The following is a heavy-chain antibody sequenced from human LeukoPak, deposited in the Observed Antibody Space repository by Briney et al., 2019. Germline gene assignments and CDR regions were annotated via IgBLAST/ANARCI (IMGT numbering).Heavy chain of an antibody. J-gene: IGHJ5*02. V-gene: IGHV4-30-4*08. CDR3: ARGAVAGPKDWFDP. CDR1: GGSISSGDYY. CDR2: INHSGST. Sequence: TSQTLSLXCTVSGGSISSGDYYWSWIRQPPGKGLEWIGEINHSGSTNYNPSLKSRVTISVDTSKNQFSLKLSSVTAADTAVYYCARGAVAGPKDWFDPWGQGTLVTVSS. D-gene: IGHD6-19*01.